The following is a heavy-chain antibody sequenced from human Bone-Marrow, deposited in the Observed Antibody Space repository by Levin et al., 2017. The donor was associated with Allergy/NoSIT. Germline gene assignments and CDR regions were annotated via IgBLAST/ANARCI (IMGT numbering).Heavy chain of an antibody. V-gene: IGHV4-59*01. D-gene: IGHD2-15*01. CDR1: GGSITNKH. CDR3: AKMFRGAYSHYYHGLDV. J-gene: IGHJ6*02. CDR2: IDNSEKT. Sequence: SETLSLTCTVSGGSITNKHWSWIRQAPGKGLEFIGYIDNSEKTNYNPSLESRVTISLDRATNQFSLQLISVTAADMAVYYCAKMFRGAYSHYYHGLDVWGQGITVTVSS.